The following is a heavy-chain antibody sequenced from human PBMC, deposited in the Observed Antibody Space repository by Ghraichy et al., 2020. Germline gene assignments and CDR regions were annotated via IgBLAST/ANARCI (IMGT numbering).Heavy chain of an antibody. CDR2: IYWNDDK. J-gene: IGHJ6*02. Sequence: SGPTLVKPTQTLTLTCTFSGFSLSTSGVGVGWIRQPPGKALECLAVIYWNDDKNYSPSLKSRLTITKDTSKNQVVLTMTNMDPMDTGTYYCAHRRGTVARLSYGMVVWGQGTAVTVSS. CDR3: AHRRGTVARLSYGMVV. V-gene: IGHV2-5*01. D-gene: IGHD6-19*01. CDR1: GFSLSTSGVG.